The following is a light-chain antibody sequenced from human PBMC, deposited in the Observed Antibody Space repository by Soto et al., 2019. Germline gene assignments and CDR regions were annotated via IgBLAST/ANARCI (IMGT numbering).Light chain of an antibody. V-gene: IGLV1-44*01. CDR2: SNN. CDR3: AAWDDSLNGVV. Sequence: QSVLTQPPSASGTPGQRVTISCSGSSSNIGSKTVNWYQQLPGTAPKLLIYSNNQRPSGVPDRFSGSKSGTPASLAISGLQSEDEADYYCAAWDDSLNGVVFGGGTKL. CDR1: SSNIGSKT. J-gene: IGLJ2*01.